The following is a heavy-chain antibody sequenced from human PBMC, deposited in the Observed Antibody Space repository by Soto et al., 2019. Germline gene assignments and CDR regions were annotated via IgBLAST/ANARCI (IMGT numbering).Heavy chain of an antibody. V-gene: IGHV3-23*01. Sequence: EVQLLESGGGLVQPGGSLRLSCAASGFTFSSYAMSWVRQAPGKGLEWVSAISGSGGSTYYADSVKGRFTISSDNSKNTLYLQMNSLRAEDTAVYYCAKSSHYDFWSGYYNDYWGQGTLVTVSS. CDR1: GFTFSSYA. J-gene: IGHJ4*02. CDR2: ISGSGGST. D-gene: IGHD3-3*01. CDR3: AKSSHYDFWSGYYNDY.